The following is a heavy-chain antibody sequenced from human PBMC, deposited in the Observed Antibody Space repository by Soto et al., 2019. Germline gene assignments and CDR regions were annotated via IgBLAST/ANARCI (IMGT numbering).Heavy chain of an antibody. V-gene: IGHV3-48*02. CDR3: VGEQDVHTPMVHGNY. D-gene: IGHD5-18*01. CDR2: ISSSKTT. J-gene: IGHJ4*02. CDR1: GITFSSYS. Sequence: EVQLVESGGGLVQPGESLRLSCTASGITFSSYSMNWVRQAPGKGLEWLSYISSSKTTYADSVKGRFTISRDNATNSVYLQMNSLRDEDTAVYYCVGEQDVHTPMVHGNYWCRGTRVTVSS.